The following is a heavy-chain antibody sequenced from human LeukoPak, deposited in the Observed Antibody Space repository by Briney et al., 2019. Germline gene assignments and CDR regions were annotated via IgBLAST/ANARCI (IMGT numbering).Heavy chain of an antibody. CDR3: AKEGYSYGFDDYYYYYMDV. Sequence: GGTLRLSCAASGFTFSSYGMSWVRQAPGRGLEWVSAISGSGGSTYYADSVKGRFTISRDNSKNTLYLQMNSLRAEDTAVYYCAKEGYSYGFDDYYYYYMDVWGKGTTVTISS. D-gene: IGHD5-18*01. V-gene: IGHV3-23*01. CDR1: GFTFSSYG. J-gene: IGHJ6*03. CDR2: ISGSGGST.